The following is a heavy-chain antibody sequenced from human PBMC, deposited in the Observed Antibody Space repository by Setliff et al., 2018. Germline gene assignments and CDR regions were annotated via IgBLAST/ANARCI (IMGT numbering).Heavy chain of an antibody. V-gene: IGHV1-69*05. Sequence: AASVKVSCKASGGTFSSYGISWARQAPGQGLEWMGGTIPIFGTTDYAQKFQGRVTIITDESTSTAFMQLSSLRSEDTAVDYCVREGVDSRSSTDYRYYMDVWGKGTTVTVSS. J-gene: IGHJ6*03. D-gene: IGHD3-22*01. CDR3: VREGVDSRSSTDYRYYMDV. CDR2: TIPIFGTT. CDR1: GGTFSSYG.